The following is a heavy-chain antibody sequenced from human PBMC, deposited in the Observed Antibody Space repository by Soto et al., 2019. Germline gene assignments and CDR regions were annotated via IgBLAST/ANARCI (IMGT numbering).Heavy chain of an antibody. Sequence: GGSLRLSCSASGFTVSSNYMSWVRQAPGKGLEWVSVIYSGGSTYYADSVKGRFTISRDNSKNTLYLQMNSLRAEDTAVYYCARSSNSIAAAGTGFDYWGQGTLVTVSS. D-gene: IGHD6-13*01. CDR3: ARSSNSIAAAGTGFDY. CDR1: GFTVSSNY. V-gene: IGHV3-53*01. CDR2: IYSGGST. J-gene: IGHJ4*02.